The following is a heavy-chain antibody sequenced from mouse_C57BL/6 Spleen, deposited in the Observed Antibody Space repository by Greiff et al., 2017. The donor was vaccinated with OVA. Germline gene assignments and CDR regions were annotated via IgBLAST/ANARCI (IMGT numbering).Heavy chain of an antibody. J-gene: IGHJ1*03. CDR3: ARAGARGLYWYFDV. V-gene: IGHV1-53*01. CDR1: GYTFTSYW. Sequence: QVQLQQSGTELVKPGASVKLSCKASGYTFTSYWMHWVKQRPGQGLEWIGNINPSNGGTNYNEKFKSKATLTADKSSSTAYMQLSSLTSEDSAVYYCARAGARGLYWYFDVWGTGTTVTVSS. CDR2: INPSNGGT.